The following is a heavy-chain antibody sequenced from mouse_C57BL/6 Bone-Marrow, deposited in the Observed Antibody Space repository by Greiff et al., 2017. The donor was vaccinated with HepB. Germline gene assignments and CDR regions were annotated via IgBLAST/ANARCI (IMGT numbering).Heavy chain of an antibody. V-gene: IGHV1-55*01. D-gene: IGHD1-1*01. J-gene: IGHJ2*01. CDR3: ARKTTVVPYFDY. CDR1: GYTFTSYW. Sequence: VQLQQSGAELVKPGASVKMSCKASGYTFTSYWITWVKQRPGQGLEWIGDIYPGSGSTNYNEKFKSKATLTVDTSSSTAYMQLSSLTSEDSAVYYCARKTTVVPYFDYWGQGTTLTVSS. CDR2: IYPGSGST.